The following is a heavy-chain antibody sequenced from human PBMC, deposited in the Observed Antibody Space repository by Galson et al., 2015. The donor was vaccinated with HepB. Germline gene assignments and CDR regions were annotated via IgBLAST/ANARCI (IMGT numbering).Heavy chain of an antibody. Sequence: SLRLSCAASGFTFSSYAMSWVRQAPGKGLEWVSAISGSGGSTYYADSVKGRFTISRDNSKNTLYLQMNSLRAEDTAVYYCAKHQQLVRGYFQHWGQGTLVTVSS. J-gene: IGHJ1*01. D-gene: IGHD6-13*01. V-gene: IGHV3-23*01. CDR1: GFTFSSYA. CDR2: ISGSGGST. CDR3: AKHQQLVRGYFQH.